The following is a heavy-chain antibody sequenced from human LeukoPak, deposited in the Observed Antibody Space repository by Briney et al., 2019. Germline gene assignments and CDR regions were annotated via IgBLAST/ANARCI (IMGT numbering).Heavy chain of an antibody. CDR3: ARDRGTWNDDGFDY. D-gene: IGHD1-1*01. V-gene: IGHV4-39*07. CDR1: GGSISSSSYY. Sequence: PSETLSLTCTVSGGSISSSSYYWGWIRQPPGKGLEWIGTIYYIGGTYYNPSLKSRVTMSVDTSKNQFSLKLSSVTAADTAVYYCARDRGTWNDDGFDYWGQGTLVTVSS. J-gene: IGHJ4*02. CDR2: IYYIGGT.